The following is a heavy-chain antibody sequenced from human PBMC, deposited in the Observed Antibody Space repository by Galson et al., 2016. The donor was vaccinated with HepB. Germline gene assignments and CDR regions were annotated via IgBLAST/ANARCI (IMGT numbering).Heavy chain of an antibody. CDR1: GGSVSSGSYF. D-gene: IGHD2-8*02. CDR3: ARATLPGGSYNDY. Sequence: SETLSLTCTVSGGSVSSGSYFWSWIRQPPGKGLEWIGYIYYTESTNYNPSLKSRVTLSVDTSKNRFSLRLSSVTAADTAVYYCARATLPGGSYNDYWGQGTQVTVSS. CDR2: IYYTEST. J-gene: IGHJ4*02. V-gene: IGHV4-61*01.